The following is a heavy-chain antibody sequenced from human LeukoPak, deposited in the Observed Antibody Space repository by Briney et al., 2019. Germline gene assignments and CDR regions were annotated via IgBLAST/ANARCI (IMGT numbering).Heavy chain of an antibody. CDR1: GGTFSSYA. Sequence: SVKVSCRASGGTFSSYAISWVRQAPGQGLEWMGRIIPILGIANYAQKFQGRVTITADKSTSTAYMELSSLRSEDTAVYYCARASITMVRGVRSYYYGMDVWGQGTTVTVSS. D-gene: IGHD3-10*01. CDR3: ARASITMVRGVRSYYYGMDV. CDR2: IIPILGIA. J-gene: IGHJ6*02. V-gene: IGHV1-69*04.